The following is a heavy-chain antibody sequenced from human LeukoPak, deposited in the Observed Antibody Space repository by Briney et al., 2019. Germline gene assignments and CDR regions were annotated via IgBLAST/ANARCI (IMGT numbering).Heavy chain of an antibody. V-gene: IGHV1-18*01. Sequence: GASVKVSCKASGYTFTSYGISWVRQAPGQGLERMGWISPYNGNTNYAQKLQGRVTMTTDTSTSTAYMELRRLRSDDTAVYYCARVGLGYSSSTSYYFDYWGQGTLVTVSS. CDR3: ARVGLGYSSSTSYYFDY. J-gene: IGHJ4*02. D-gene: IGHD2-2*01. CDR1: GYTFTSYG. CDR2: ISPYNGNT.